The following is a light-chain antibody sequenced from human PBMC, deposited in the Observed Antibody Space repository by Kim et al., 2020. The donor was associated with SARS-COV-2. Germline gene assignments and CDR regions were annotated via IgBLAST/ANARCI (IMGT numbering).Light chain of an antibody. J-gene: IGLJ3*02. CDR2: MNN. Sequence: GQGVTISCSGSSANTGNNSVYWYQQHPRTAPQFLIYMNNQRPTGVPDRFPCSESGTSASLAISGLRSEDEADYYCAAWDDSLSAWVFGGGTQLTVL. V-gene: IGLV1-47*01. CDR3: AAWDDSLSAWV. CDR1: SANTGNNS.